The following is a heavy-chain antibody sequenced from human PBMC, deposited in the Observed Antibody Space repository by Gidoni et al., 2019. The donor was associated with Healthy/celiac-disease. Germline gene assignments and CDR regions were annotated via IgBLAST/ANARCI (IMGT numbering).Heavy chain of an antibody. V-gene: IGHV1-18*01. D-gene: IGHD2-2*01. J-gene: IGHJ4*02. CDR1: GYTFTSYG. Sequence: QVQLVQSGAEVKKPGASVKVSCKASGYTFTSYGISWVRQAPGQGLEWMGWISAYNGNTNYAQKLQGRVTMTTDTSTSTAYMELRSLRSDDTAVYYCARAGGPGYCSSTSCPWRGFDYWGQGTLVTVSS. CDR3: ARAGGPGYCSSTSCPWRGFDY. CDR2: ISAYNGNT.